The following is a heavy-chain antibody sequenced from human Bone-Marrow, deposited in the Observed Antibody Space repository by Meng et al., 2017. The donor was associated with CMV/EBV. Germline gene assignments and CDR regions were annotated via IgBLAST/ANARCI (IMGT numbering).Heavy chain of an antibody. D-gene: IGHD3-3*01. Sequence: SETLSLTCAVYGGSFSGYYWSWIRQPPGKGLEWMGEINHSGSTNYNPSLKSRVTISVDTSKNQFSLKLSSVTAADTAVYYCARVSGYDFWSGYLAYYYYGMDVWGQGTTVTVSS. J-gene: IGHJ6*02. V-gene: IGHV4-34*01. CDR2: INHSGST. CDR1: GGSFSGYY. CDR3: ARVSGYDFWSGYLAYYYYGMDV.